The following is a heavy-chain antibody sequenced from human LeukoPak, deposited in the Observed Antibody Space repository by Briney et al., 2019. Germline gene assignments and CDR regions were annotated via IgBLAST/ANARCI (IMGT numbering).Heavy chain of an antibody. CDR2: TNGGNGNT. Sequence: ASVKVSCKASGYTFTTFSMHWVRQAPGQRLEWMAWTNGGNGNTRYSQKFQGRVTVTRDTSANTAYMELSSLRSEDTAVYYCARAYSSGLSFDYWGQGTLVTVSS. J-gene: IGHJ4*02. CDR3: ARAYSSGLSFDY. V-gene: IGHV1-3*01. D-gene: IGHD6-19*01. CDR1: GYTFTTFS.